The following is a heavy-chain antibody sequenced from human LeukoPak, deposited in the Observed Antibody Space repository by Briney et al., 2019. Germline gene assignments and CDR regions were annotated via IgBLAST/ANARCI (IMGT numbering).Heavy chain of an antibody. CDR1: GVSFSGYY. D-gene: IGHD5-18*01. CDR2: INHSGST. CDR3: ARRRRCSYGPLGCFDY. V-gene: IGHV4-34*01. Sequence: KSSETLSLTGAVYGVSFSGYYWSWIRQPPGKGLEWIGEINHSGSTNYNPSLKSRVTISVDTSKNQFSLKLSSVTAADTAVYYCARRRRCSYGPLGCFDYWGQGTLVTVSS. J-gene: IGHJ4*02.